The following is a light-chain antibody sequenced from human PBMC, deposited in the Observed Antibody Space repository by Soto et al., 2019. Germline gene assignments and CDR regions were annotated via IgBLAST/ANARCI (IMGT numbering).Light chain of an antibody. V-gene: IGKV3-15*01. CDR3: QQYNICPS. Sequence: EIVLTQSPATLSLSPGERATLSCRASHSVSSSLAWYQKKPGQAPRLLIYGPSTRATGIPARFSGRGSGTEFTLTISSLQSDVFAVYYCQQYNICPSFGRGTKVEIK. CDR1: HSVSSS. J-gene: IGKJ1*01. CDR2: GPS.